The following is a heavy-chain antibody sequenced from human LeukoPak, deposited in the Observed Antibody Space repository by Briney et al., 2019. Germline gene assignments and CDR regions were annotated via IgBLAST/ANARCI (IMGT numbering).Heavy chain of an antibody. CDR2: IYSSGRT. V-gene: IGHV4-4*07. CDR1: GASMSNSF. D-gene: IGHD2-15*01. CDR3: ARAPAGCGGTCSFDH. J-gene: IGHJ4*02. Sequence: SETLPLTCGVSGASMSNSFWSWIRQPAGKGLEWIGRIYSSGRTNLNPSLKSRVTLAIDTSKNQFSLELTSVTAADTALYYCARAPAGCGGTCSFDHWGQGSLVTVSS.